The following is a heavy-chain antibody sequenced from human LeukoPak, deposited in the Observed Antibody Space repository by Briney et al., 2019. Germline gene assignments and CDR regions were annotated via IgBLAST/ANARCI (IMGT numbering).Heavy chain of an antibody. D-gene: IGHD3-3*01. CDR2: MNPNSGNT. CDR1: GYTFTSYD. V-gene: IGHV1-8*03. Sequence: ASVKVSCKASGYTFTSYDINWVRQATGQGLEWMGWMNPNSGNTGYVQKFQGRVTITRNTSISTAYMELSSLRSEDTAVYYCARGQSLWSGYYLDYYYMDVWGKGTTVTVSS. J-gene: IGHJ6*03. CDR3: ARGQSLWSGYYLDYYYMDV.